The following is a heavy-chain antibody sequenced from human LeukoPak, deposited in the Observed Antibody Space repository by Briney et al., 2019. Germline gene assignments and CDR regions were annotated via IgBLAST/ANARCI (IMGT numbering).Heavy chain of an antibody. CDR1: GFTFSTYY. J-gene: IGHJ2*01. CDR3: ARDVFDRGLQWYFDL. CDR2: ICRGGDT. V-gene: IGHV3-53*01. D-gene: IGHD3-16*01. Sequence: PGGSLRLSCAASGFTFSTYYMSWVRQAPGEGLEWVSDICRGGDTYYADSVKGRFTISRDSSKNILYLQMNSLRAEDTAVYYCARDVFDRGLQWYFDLWGRGTVITVSS.